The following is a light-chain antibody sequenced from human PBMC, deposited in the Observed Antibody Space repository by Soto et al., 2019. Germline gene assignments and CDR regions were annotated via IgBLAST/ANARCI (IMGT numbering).Light chain of an antibody. CDR3: QQSYDTPRT. Sequence: DLQMTQSPSSLSASVGDRVTITCRASQTLNSFLNWYQQKPGKAPELLIYATSTLQIGVPSRFSGSGSGTDFTLTISNLQPEDFATYFCQQSYDTPRTFGQGTKLEIK. V-gene: IGKV1-39*01. J-gene: IGKJ2*01. CDR2: ATS. CDR1: QTLNSF.